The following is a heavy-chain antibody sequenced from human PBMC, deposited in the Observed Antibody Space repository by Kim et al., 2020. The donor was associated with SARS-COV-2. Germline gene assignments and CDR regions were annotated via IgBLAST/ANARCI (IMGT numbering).Heavy chain of an antibody. D-gene: IGHD2-2*01. CDR2: SQ. J-gene: IGHJ4*02. CDR3: ARGGSTTATG. V-gene: IGHV3-74*01. Sequence: SQRYPDSGKGRVNIPRANAKNTLYLQMSSLRAEDTAVYYCARGGSTTATGWGQGTLVTVSS.